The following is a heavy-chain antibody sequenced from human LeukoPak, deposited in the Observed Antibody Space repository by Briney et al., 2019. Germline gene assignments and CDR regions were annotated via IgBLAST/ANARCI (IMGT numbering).Heavy chain of an antibody. V-gene: IGHV1-46*01. Sequence: ASVKVSCKASGYTFTSYYMHWVRQAPGHGLEWMGIINPSGGSTSYTQTFQGRVTMTRDTSTSTVYMELSSLRSEDTAVYYCARDPKGYCSSTSCSNPFWYFDYRGQGTRVSVS. D-gene: IGHD2-2*01. CDR2: INPSGGST. CDR3: ARDPKGYCSSTSCSNPFWYFDY. CDR1: GYTFTSYY. J-gene: IGHJ4*02.